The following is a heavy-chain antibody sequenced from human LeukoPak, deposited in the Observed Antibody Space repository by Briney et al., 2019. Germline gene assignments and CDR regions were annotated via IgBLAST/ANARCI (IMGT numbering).Heavy chain of an antibody. CDR2: ISGSGGGT. D-gene: IGHD1-26*01. CDR3: AKWDENFYYMDV. Sequence: HPGGSLRLSCAASRIMFRRYAISWVRQAPGKGLEWVSSISGSGGGTFYPSSVRGRFTISRDNSKDTVFLQMNGLRAEDTAIYYCAKWDENFYYMDVWGQGTTVTVSS. V-gene: IGHV3-23*01. J-gene: IGHJ6*03. CDR1: RIMFRRYA.